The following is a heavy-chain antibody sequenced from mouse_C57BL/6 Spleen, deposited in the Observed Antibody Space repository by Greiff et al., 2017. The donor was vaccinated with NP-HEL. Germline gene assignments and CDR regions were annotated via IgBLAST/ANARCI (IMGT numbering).Heavy chain of an antibody. V-gene: IGHV1-22*01. D-gene: IGHD2-3*01. CDR2: INPNNGGT. Sequence: VQLQQSGPGLVKPGASVKMSCKASGYTFTDYNMHWVKQSHGKSLEWIGYINPNNGGTSYNQKFKGKATLTVNKSSSTAYMELRSLTSEDSAVYYCVDGYYVGFAYWGQGTLVTVSA. CDR3: VDGYYVGFAY. CDR1: GYTFTDYN. J-gene: IGHJ3*01.